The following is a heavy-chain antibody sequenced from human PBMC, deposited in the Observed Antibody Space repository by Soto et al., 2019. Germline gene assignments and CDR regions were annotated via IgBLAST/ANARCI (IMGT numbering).Heavy chain of an antibody. D-gene: IGHD1-7*01. Sequence: GGSLNLSCAAAGFTFTSYGMHWVRLAQGKGLEWVAVIPYDGSNKYYADSVKGRFTISRDNSKNTLYLQMNSLRAEDTAVYYCAKDRRKNWNYEIDYWGQGT. J-gene: IGHJ4*02. CDR3: AKDRRKNWNYEIDY. CDR2: IPYDGSNK. CDR1: GFTFTSYG. V-gene: IGHV3-30*18.